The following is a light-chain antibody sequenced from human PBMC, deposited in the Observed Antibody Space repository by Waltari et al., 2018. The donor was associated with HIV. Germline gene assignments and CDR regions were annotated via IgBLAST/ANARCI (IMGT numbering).Light chain of an antibody. V-gene: IGLV3-10*01. CDR2: ENI. CDR3: YSTDSSGHHRV. CDR1: ALPRKH. J-gene: IGLJ2*01. Sequence: SYELTQPPSVSVSPGQTARITCSGDALPRKHAYWYQQKSGQVPVLVIYENIKRPSGIPERFSGSSSVTMATLTISGAQVEDEADYYCYSTDSSGHHRVFGGGTKLAVL.